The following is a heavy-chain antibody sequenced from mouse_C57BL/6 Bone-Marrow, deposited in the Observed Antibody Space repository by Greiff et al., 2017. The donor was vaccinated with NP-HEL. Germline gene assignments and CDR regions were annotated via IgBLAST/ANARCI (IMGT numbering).Heavy chain of an antibody. CDR1: GYTFTSYW. J-gene: IGHJ4*01. CDR3: ARRVLRWNAMDY. V-gene: IGHV1-7*01. CDR2: INPSSGYT. D-gene: IGHD1-1*01. Sequence: QVQLQQSGAELAKPGASVKLSCKASGYTFTSYWLHWVKQRPGQGLEWIGYINPSSGYTKYNQKFQDKATLTADKSSSTAYMQLSSLTYEDSAVYYCARRVLRWNAMDYWGQGTSVTVSS.